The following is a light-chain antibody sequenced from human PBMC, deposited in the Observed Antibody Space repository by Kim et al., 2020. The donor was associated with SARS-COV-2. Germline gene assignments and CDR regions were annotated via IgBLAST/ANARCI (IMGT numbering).Light chain of an antibody. Sequence: ELVLTQSPGTLSLSPGERATLSCRSSQSVSSSYLAWYQQKPGQAPRLLIYGASSRATGIPDRCSGSGSGTDFTLTISRLEPEDFAVYYCQQDGSSPCTFGQGTKLEI. CDR1: QSVSSSY. V-gene: IGKV3-20*01. J-gene: IGKJ2*02. CDR3: QQDGSSPCT. CDR2: GAS.